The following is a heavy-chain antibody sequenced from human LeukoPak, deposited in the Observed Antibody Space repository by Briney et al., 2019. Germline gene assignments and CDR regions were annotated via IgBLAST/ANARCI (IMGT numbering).Heavy chain of an antibody. CDR3: AILAVAGTVDY. J-gene: IGHJ4*02. Sequence: KASETLSLTCTVSGGSISSSSYYWGWIRQPPGKGLEWIGSIYYSGSTYYNPSLKSRVTISVDTSKNQFSLKLSSVTAADTAFYYCAILAVAGTVDYWGQGTLVTVSS. V-gene: IGHV4-39*01. CDR1: GGSISSSSYY. D-gene: IGHD6-19*01. CDR2: IYYSGST.